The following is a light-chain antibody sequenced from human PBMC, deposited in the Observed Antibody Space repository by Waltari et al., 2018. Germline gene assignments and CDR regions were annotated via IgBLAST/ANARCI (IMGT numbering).Light chain of an antibody. V-gene: IGKV2-29*02. CDR2: EVS. CDR3: MQGIHLPPT. J-gene: IGKJ4*01. CDR1: QSLLHSDGNTY. Sequence: DIVMTQTPLSLSVTPGQPASISCKSSQSLLHSDGNTYLYWYLQKPGKSPQLLIYEVSSRLSGVPDRFSGSGSGTDFTLTISRVEAEDVGVYYCMQGIHLPPTFGGGTKVEIK.